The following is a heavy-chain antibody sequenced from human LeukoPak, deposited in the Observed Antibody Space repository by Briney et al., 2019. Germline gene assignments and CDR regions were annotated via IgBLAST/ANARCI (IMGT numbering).Heavy chain of an antibody. CDR3: ARDEIYYDLRAFDI. Sequence: GASVKVSCKASGYIFTSYNIYWVRQAPGQGLEWMGIINPSGGSTSYAQKFQGRVTMTRDMSTSTVYMELGSLRSEDTAVYYCARDEIYYDLRAFDIWGQGTMVTVSS. J-gene: IGHJ3*02. D-gene: IGHD3-22*01. V-gene: IGHV1-46*01. CDR2: INPSGGST. CDR1: GYIFTSYN.